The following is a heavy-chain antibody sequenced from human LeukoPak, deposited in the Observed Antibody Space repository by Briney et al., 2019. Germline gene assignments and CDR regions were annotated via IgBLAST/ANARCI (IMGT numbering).Heavy chain of an antibody. CDR1: GFTFSSHW. J-gene: IGHJ6*02. Sequence: PGGSLRLSCEASGFTFSSHWMSWVRQAPGKGLEWVAIIKQDGSEKDYVDSVTGRFTISRDNAKNSLYLQMNSLRDEDTAVYYCARDTSAWRYGMDGWGQGTTVTVSS. CDR3: ARDTSAWRYGMDG. V-gene: IGHV3-7*01. D-gene: IGHD6-19*01. CDR2: IKQDGSEK.